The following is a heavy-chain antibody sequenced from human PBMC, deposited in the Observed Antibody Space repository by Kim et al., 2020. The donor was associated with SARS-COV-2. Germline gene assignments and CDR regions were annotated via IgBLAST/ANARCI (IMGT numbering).Heavy chain of an antibody. D-gene: IGHD1-26*01. J-gene: IGHJ4*02. Sequence: ADSGKGRFTISRDNAKNSLYLQMNRLRDEDTAVYYCARDRIVGTRGYFDYWGQGTLVTVSS. V-gene: IGHV3-48*02. CDR3: ARDRIVGTRGYFDY.